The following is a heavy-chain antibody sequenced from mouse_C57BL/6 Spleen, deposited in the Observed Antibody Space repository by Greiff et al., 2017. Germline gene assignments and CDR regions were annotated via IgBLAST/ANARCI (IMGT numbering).Heavy chain of an antibody. CDR3: ARSPYSNYVDYAMDY. J-gene: IGHJ4*01. CDR1: GYTFTSYW. D-gene: IGHD2-5*01. V-gene: IGHV1-53*01. CDR2: IYPRSGNT. Sequence: QVQLQQPGTELVKPGASVKLSCKASGYTFTSYWMHWVKQRPGQGLEWIGEIYPRSGNTYYNEKFKGKATLTADKSSSTAYMELRSLTSEDSAVYFCARSPYSNYVDYAMDYWGQGTSVTVSS.